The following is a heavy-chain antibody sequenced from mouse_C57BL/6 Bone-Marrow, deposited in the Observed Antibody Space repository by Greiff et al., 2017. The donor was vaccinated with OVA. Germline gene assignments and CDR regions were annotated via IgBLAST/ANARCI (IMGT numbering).Heavy chain of an antibody. CDR2: IDPENGDT. D-gene: IGHD1-1*01. V-gene: IGHV14-4*01. CDR3: TTEGSMYYFDY. J-gene: IGHJ2*01. CDR1: GFNIKDDY. Sequence: VQLQQSGAELVRPGASVKLSCTASGFNIKDDYMHWVKQRPEQGLEWIGWIDPENGDTEYASKFQGKATITADTSSNTAYLQLSSLTSEDTAVDYCTTEGSMYYFDYWGQGTTLTVSS.